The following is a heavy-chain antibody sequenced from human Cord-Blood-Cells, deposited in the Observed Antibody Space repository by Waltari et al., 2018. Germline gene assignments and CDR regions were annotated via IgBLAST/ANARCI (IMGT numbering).Heavy chain of an antibody. Sequence: QVQLPESGPGLVKPSEPLSLPCPVSGGSIRINYWSWIQKPPGKGLEWIGYIYYSGSTNYNPSLKSRVTISVDTSKNQFSLKLSSVTAADTAVYYCARDFGPYSSSWYNWFDPWGQGTLVTVSS. CDR3: ARDFGPYSSSWYNWFDP. V-gene: IGHV4-59*01. D-gene: IGHD6-13*01. J-gene: IGHJ5*02. CDR1: GGSIRINY. CDR2: IYYSGST.